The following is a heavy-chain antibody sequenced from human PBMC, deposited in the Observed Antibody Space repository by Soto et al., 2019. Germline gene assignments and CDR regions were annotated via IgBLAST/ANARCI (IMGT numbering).Heavy chain of an antibody. D-gene: IGHD2-2*02. CDR2: ISYDGSNK. Sequence: VQLVESGGGVVQPGRSLRLSCAASGFTFSSYAMHWVRQAPGKGLEWVAVISYDGSNKYYADSVKGRFTISRDNSKNTLYLQMNSLRAEDTAVYYCARPNAYIVVVPAAIGYWGQGTLVTVSS. V-gene: IGHV3-30-3*01. CDR3: ARPNAYIVVVPAAIGY. CDR1: GFTFSSYA. J-gene: IGHJ4*02.